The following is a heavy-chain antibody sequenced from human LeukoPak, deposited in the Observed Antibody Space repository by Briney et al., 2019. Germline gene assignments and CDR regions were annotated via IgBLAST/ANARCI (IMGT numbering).Heavy chain of an antibody. Sequence: GASVKVSCTASGHTFTGYYMHWVRQAPGQGLEWMGWINPNSGGTNYAQKFQGRVTMTRDTSISTAYMELSRLRSDDTAVYYCARVGYDSSAHDYWGQGTLVTVSS. CDR1: GHTFTGYY. CDR3: ARVGYDSSAHDY. V-gene: IGHV1-2*02. CDR2: INPNSGGT. D-gene: IGHD3-22*01. J-gene: IGHJ4*02.